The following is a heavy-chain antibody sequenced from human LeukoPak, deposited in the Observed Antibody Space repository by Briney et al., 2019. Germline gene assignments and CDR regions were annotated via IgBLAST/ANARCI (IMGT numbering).Heavy chain of an antibody. J-gene: IGHJ4*02. V-gene: IGHV3-15*01. CDR2: IRSKTDGGSI. CDR3: TTGRVL. Sequence: GGSLRLSCAASGFTFSNAWMSWVRQAPGQGLEWVGRIRSKTDGGSIEYGAPAKGRFTISRDDSKNTLDLQMNSLTTEDTAVYYCTTGRVLWGQGTLVTVSS. CDR1: GFTFSNAW.